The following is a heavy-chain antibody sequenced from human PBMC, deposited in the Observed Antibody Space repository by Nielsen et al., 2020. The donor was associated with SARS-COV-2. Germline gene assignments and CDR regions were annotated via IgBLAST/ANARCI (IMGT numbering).Heavy chain of an antibody. CDR1: GYTFTSYA. V-gene: IGHV7-4-1*02. Sequence: ASVKVSCKASGYTFTSYAMNWVRQAPGQGLEWMGWINTNTGNPTYAQGFTGRFVFSLDTSVSTAYLQITSLKAEDTAVYYCAREKCSTTYCTFDYWGQGALVTVSS. CDR2: INTNTGNP. J-gene: IGHJ4*02. CDR3: AREKCSTTYCTFDY. D-gene: IGHD1-26*01.